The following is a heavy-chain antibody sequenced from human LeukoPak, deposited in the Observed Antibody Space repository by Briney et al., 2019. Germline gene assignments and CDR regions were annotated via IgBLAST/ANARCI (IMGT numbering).Heavy chain of an antibody. CDR2: INHSGST. CDR3: ARGPAAVAP. D-gene: IGHD6-19*01. Sequence: SETLSLTCAVYGGSFSGYYWSWIRQPPGKGLEWIGEINHSGSTNYNPSLKSRVTISVDTSKNQFSLKLSSVTAADTAAYYCARGPAAVAPWGQGTLVTVSS. J-gene: IGHJ5*02. CDR1: GGSFSGYY. V-gene: IGHV4-34*01.